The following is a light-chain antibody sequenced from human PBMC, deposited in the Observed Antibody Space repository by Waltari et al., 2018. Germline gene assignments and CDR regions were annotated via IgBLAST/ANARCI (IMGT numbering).Light chain of an antibody. J-gene: IGKJ1*01. Sequence: DIVMTQSPDSLAVSLGERATINCKYSQSVLYSSNNKNSLAWYQQKPGQSSTLLIYWASTQTSGVPYRFSGSGSGTDFTLTISSLQAEDVSVYYCQQYYSAPPTFGQGTKVEIK. V-gene: IGKV4-1*01. CDR3: QQYYSAPPT. CDR2: WAS. CDR1: QSVLYSSNNKNS.